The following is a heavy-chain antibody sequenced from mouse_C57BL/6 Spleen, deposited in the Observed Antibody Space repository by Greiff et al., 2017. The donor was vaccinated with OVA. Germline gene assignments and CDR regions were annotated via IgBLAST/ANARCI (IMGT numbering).Heavy chain of an antibody. V-gene: IGHV1-75*01. Sequence: QVQLQQSGPELVKPGASVKISCEASGYTFTDYYINWVKQRPGQGLEWIGWIFPGSGSTYYNEKFKGEATLTVDKSSSTAYMLRSSLTSEDSAVYCWARQLRLPGAMDYWGQGTSVTVSS. CDR1: GYTFTDYY. D-gene: IGHD3-2*02. J-gene: IGHJ4*01. CDR2: IFPGSGST. CDR3: ARQLRLPGAMDY.